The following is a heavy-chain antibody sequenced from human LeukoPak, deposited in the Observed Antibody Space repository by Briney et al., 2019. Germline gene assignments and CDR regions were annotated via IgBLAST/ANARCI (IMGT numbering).Heavy chain of an antibody. D-gene: IGHD3-22*01. J-gene: IGHJ4*02. Sequence: SVKVSCKASGGTFSSYAISWVRQAPGQGLEWMGGIIPIFSTANYSQKFQGTVMITTDESTSTAYMELSSLRSEDTAVYYCARDRYYDSSGYNHDYWGQGTLVTVSS. CDR2: IIPIFSTA. CDR1: GGTFSSYA. V-gene: IGHV1-69*05. CDR3: ARDRYYDSSGYNHDY.